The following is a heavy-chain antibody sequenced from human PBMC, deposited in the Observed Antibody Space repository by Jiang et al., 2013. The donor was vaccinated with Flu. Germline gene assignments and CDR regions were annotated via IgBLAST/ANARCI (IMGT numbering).Heavy chain of an antibody. Sequence: GLVRPGGSLRLSCAASGFSFSSYWMHWVRQAPGKGLVWVSRIDGDGSRTTYADSVKGRFTISRDNAKNTLYLEMNTLRDEDTAVYYCAAGGSGWGQGTLVTVSS. CDR3: AAGGSG. J-gene: IGHJ4*02. D-gene: IGHD3-10*01. V-gene: IGHV3-74*01. CDR1: GFSFSSYW. CDR2: IDGDGSRT.